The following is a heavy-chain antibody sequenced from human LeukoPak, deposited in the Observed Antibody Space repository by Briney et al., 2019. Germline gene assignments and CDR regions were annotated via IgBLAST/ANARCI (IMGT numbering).Heavy chain of an antibody. CDR2: ISASGTLT. D-gene: IGHD2-8*01. J-gene: IGHJ6*03. Sequence: GGSLRLPCAASGFSFSSYEMNWVRQAPGKGLEWISYISASGTLTHYADSVRGRFTISRDNSKNILYLQMNSLRGEDTAVYYCAKDRCSNGIGCLYYYMDVWGKGTTVTISS. CDR1: GFSFSSYE. CDR3: AKDRCSNGIGCLYYYMDV. V-gene: IGHV3-48*03.